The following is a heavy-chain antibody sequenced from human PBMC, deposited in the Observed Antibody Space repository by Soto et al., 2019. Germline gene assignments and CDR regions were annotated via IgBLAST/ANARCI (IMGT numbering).Heavy chain of an antibody. CDR1: GFSLSTSGMC. V-gene: IGHV2-70*11. J-gene: IGHJ4*02. Sequence: SGPTLVNPTQTLTLTCTFSGFSLSTSGMCVGWIRQPPGKALEWLARIDWDDDKYYSTSLKTRLTISKDTSKNQVVLTMTNMEPVHTATYYCARIRAYGEHVESWGQGTLVTVS. D-gene: IGHD4-17*01. CDR3: ARIRAYGEHVES. CDR2: IDWDDDK.